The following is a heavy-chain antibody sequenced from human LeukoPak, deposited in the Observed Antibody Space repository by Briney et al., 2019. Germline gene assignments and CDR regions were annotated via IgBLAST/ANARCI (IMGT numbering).Heavy chain of an antibody. CDR1: GFTFSSYE. J-gene: IGHJ6*03. D-gene: IGHD4-23*01. Sequence: GGSLRLSCAAPGFTFSSYEMNWVRQAPGKGLEWVSYISSSGSTIYYADSVKGRFTISRDNAKNSLYLQMNSLRAEDTAFYYCAREVATQDYYYYMDVWGKGTTVTVSS. V-gene: IGHV3-48*03. CDR2: ISSSGSTI. CDR3: AREVATQDYYYYMDV.